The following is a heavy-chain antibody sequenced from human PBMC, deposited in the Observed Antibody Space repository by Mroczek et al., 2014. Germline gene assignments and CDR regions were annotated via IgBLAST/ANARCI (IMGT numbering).Heavy chain of an antibody. Sequence: QVQLWSLRGLVQPGGSLRLSCAASGFNLYSYYIHWVRQAPVRAWXGLHHFSYSSYTSYADSVKGRFTISADTSKNTAYLQMNSLRAEDTAVYYCARYYWGAFDYWGQGTLVTVSS. CDR2: FSYSSYT. J-gene: IGHJ4*01. D-gene: IGHD1-26*01. CDR3: ARYYWGAFDY. CDR1: GFNLYSYY. V-gene: IGHV3-30*02.